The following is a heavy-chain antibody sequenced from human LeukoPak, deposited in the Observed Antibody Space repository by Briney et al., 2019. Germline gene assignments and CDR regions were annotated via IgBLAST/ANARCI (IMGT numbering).Heavy chain of an antibody. CDR3: ARVPAYCSSTSCPAGAFDI. D-gene: IGHD2-2*01. V-gene: IGHV1-8*01. CDR2: MNPNSGNT. CDR1: GFTFTSYD. Sequence: GASVKVSCKASGFTFTSYDINWVRQATGQGLEWMGWMNPNSGNTGYAQKFQGRVTMTRNTSISTAYMALSSLRSEDTAVYYCARVPAYCSSTSCPAGAFDIWGQGTMVTVSS. J-gene: IGHJ3*02.